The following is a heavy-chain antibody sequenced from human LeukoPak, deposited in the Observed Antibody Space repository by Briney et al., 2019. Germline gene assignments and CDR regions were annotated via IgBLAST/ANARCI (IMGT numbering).Heavy chain of an antibody. CDR3: ASVGIAAEGGFDY. V-gene: IGHV3-30-3*01. CDR1: GFTFSNYA. CDR2: ISYDGSNK. Sequence: PGGSLRLSCAASGFTFSNYAMHWVRQAPGKGLEWVAVISYDGSNKYYADSVKGRFTISRDNSKNTLYLQMNSLRAEDTAVYYCASVGIAAEGGFDYWGQGTLVTVSS. D-gene: IGHD6-13*01. J-gene: IGHJ4*02.